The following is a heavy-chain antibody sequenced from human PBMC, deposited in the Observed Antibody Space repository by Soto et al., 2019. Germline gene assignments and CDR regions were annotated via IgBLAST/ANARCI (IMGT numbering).Heavy chain of an antibody. CDR1: GFTVTDIY. V-gene: IGHV3-66*01. Sequence: EVQLVESGGGLVQPGGSLRLSCVASGFTVTDIYMNWVRQAPGKGLEWVSVIYKDFTDYADFVMCRFSVSTDTSKNALYLQLDNLRAEDTAVYYCAREPRYCSGGSCSIMGDAFDIWGQGAMVPVSS. J-gene: IGHJ3*02. CDR2: IYKDFT. CDR3: AREPRYCSGGSCSIMGDAFDI. D-gene: IGHD2-15*01.